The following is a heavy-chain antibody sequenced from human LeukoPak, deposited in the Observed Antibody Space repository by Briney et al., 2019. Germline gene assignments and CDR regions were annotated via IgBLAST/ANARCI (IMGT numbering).Heavy chain of an antibody. CDR2: IKDDGNDT. CDR1: GFTFTSHW. D-gene: IGHD3-16*01. CDR3: ARDMNPTVFDF. Sequence: GGSLRLSCAASGFTFTSHWMHWVRQTPGKGLVWVSGIKDDGNDTAYADSVKGRFTISRDNAKNTLYLQMDSLRAEDTAVYYCARDMNPTVFDFWGQGTLVTVSS. V-gene: IGHV3-74*01. J-gene: IGHJ4*02.